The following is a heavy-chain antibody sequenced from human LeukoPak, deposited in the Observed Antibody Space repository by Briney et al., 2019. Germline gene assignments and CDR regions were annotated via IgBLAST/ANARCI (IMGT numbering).Heavy chain of an antibody. D-gene: IGHD3-10*01. V-gene: IGHV3-23*01. Sequence: GGSLRLSCAASGFTFNIYDINWVRQAPGKGLECVSTIRGSGYDTYYAESVKGRFTISRDNLKNTVYLQMNSLRAEDTAVYYCAKQKYFGSGRTGYYHYGLDVWGHGTTVTVSS. CDR1: GFTFNIYD. J-gene: IGHJ6*02. CDR3: AKQKYFGSGRTGYYHYGLDV. CDR2: IRGSGYDT.